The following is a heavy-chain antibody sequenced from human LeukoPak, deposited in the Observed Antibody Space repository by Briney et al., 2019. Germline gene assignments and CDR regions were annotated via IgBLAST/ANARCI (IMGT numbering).Heavy chain of an antibody. CDR2: IYPGDSDT. CDR3: ARRYSSSWYWGYYFDY. Sequence: GESLKISCKGSGYSFTSYWIGWVRQMPGKGLEWMGIIYPGDSDTRYSPSFQGQVTISADKSISTAYLQWSSLKASDTAMYYCARRYSSSWYWGYYFDYWGQGTLVTVSS. V-gene: IGHV5-51*01. D-gene: IGHD6-13*01. CDR1: GYSFTSYW. J-gene: IGHJ4*02.